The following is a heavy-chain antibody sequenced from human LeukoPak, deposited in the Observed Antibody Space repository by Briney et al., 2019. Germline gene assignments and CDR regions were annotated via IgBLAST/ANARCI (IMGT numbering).Heavy chain of an antibody. CDR1: GGSFSGYY. CDR3: ARKAKFWSGYYIYYFDY. Sequence: SETLSLTCAVYGGSFSGYYWSWIRQPPGKGLEWIGETNHSGSTNYNPSLKSRVTISVDTSKNQFSLKLSSVTAADTAVYYCARKAKFWSGYYIYYFDYWGQGTLVTVSS. V-gene: IGHV4-34*01. CDR2: TNHSGST. J-gene: IGHJ4*02. D-gene: IGHD3-3*01.